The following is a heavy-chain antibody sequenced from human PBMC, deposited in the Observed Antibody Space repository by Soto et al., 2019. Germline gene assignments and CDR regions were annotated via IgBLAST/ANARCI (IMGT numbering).Heavy chain of an antibody. Sequence: EVQLVESGGGLVQPGGSLRLSCAASGFTFGSYPMHWVRQAPGKGLEYVSAISTNGDSTFYANSVKGRFTISRDNSNNTLHLQMGSRRAEDMGVYYCAREGMSRPRWVFDYWGQGTLVTASS. J-gene: IGHJ4*02. V-gene: IGHV3-64*01. CDR1: GFTFGSYP. CDR2: ISTNGDST. CDR3: AREGMSRPRWVFDY. D-gene: IGHD6-13*01.